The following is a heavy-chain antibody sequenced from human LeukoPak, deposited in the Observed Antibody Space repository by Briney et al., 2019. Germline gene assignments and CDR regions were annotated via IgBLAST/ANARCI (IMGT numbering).Heavy chain of an antibody. CDR3: ARGGDYGDGNWFDP. D-gene: IGHD4-17*01. CDR2: IYHSGST. CDR1: GGSISSSNW. Sequence: SETLSLTCAVSGGSISSSNWWSWVRQPPGKGLEWIGEIYHSGSTNYNPSLKSRVTISVDKSKNQFSLNMGSVTAADTAVYYCARGGDYGDGNWFDPWGQGTLVTVSS. V-gene: IGHV4-4*02. J-gene: IGHJ5*02.